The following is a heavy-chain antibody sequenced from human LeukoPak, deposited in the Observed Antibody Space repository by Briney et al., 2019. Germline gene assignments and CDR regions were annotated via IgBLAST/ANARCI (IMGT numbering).Heavy chain of an antibody. D-gene: IGHD3-3*01. CDR2: ISGSGGST. J-gene: IGHJ4*02. V-gene: IGHV3-23*01. CDR3: AKDRAIFGVAPTYFDY. CDR1: GFTFSSYA. Sequence: GGSLRLSCAASGFTFSSYAMSWVRQAPGKGLEWVSAISGSGGSTYYADSVKGRFTISRDNSKNTLYLQMNSLRAEDTAVYYCAKDRAIFGVAPTYFDYWGQGTLVTVSS.